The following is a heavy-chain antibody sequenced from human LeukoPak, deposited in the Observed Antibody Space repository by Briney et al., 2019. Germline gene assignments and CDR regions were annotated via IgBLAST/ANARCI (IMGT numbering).Heavy chain of an antibody. J-gene: IGHJ5*02. V-gene: IGHV4-34*01. CDR1: GGSFSGYY. CDR3: ARETMVRGVRPKRFDP. D-gene: IGHD3-10*01. Sequence: SETLSLTCAVYGGSFSGYYWSWIRQPPGKGLEWIGEINHSGSTSYNPSLKSRVTISVDTSKNQFSLKLSSVTAADTAVYYCARETMVRGVRPKRFDPWGQGTLVTVSS. CDR2: INHSGST.